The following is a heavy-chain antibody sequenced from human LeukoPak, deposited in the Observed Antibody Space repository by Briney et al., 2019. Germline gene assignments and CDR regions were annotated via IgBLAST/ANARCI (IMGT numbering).Heavy chain of an antibody. CDR3: ARSGSAYCGGDCQSTFDY. V-gene: IGHV1-2*02. J-gene: IGHJ4*02. Sequence: ASVTVSCKASGYTFTGYYMHWVRQAPGQGLEWMGWINPNSGGTNYAQKFQGRVTMTRDTSISTAYMELSRLRSDDTAVYYCARSGSAYCGGDCQSTFDYWGQGTLVTVSS. CDR2: INPNSGGT. D-gene: IGHD2-21*02. CDR1: GYTFTGYY.